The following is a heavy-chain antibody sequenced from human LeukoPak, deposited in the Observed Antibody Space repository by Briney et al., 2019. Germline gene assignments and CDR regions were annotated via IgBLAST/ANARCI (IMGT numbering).Heavy chain of an antibody. Sequence: SETLSLTCTVSGGSISSGGYYWSWIRQHPGKGLEWIGYIYYSGSTYYNPSLKSRVTISVDTSKNQFSLKLSSVTAADTAVYYCARFTVYYYDSSGYCDYWGQGTLVTVSS. CDR2: IYYSGST. CDR1: GGSISSGGYY. CDR3: ARFTVYYYDSSGYCDY. J-gene: IGHJ4*02. D-gene: IGHD3-22*01. V-gene: IGHV4-31*03.